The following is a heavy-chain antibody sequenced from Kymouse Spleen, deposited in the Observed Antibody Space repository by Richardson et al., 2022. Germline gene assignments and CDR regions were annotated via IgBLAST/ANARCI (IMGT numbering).Heavy chain of an antibody. Sequence: QLQLQESGPGLVKPSETLSLTCTVSGGSISSSSYYWGWIRQPPGKGLEWIGSIYYSGSTYYNPSLKSRVTISVDTSKNQFSLKLSSVTAADTAVYYCARYSGYDLDHYWGQGTLVTVSS. V-gene: IGHV4-39*01. D-gene: IGHD5-12*01. CDR3: ARYSGYDLDHY. CDR1: GGSISSSSYY. CDR2: IYYSGST. J-gene: IGHJ4*02.